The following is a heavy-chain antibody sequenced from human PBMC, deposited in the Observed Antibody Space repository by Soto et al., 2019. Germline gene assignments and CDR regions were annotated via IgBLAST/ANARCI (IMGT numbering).Heavy chain of an antibody. CDR2: IIPILGIA. V-gene: IGHV1-69*02. CDR1: GGTFSSYT. D-gene: IGHD3-22*01. J-gene: IGHJ4*02. Sequence: QVQLVQSGAEVKKPGSSVKVFCKASGGTFSSYTISWVRQAPGQGLEWMGRIIPILGIANYAQKFQGRVTITADKSTSTAYMELSSLRSEDTAVYYCARGATMIVVVSVNGVDYFDYWGQGTLVTVSS. CDR3: ARGATMIVVVSVNGVDYFDY.